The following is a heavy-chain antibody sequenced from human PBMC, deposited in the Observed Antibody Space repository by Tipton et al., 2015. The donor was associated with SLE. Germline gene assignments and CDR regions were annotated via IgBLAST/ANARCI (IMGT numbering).Heavy chain of an antibody. V-gene: IGHV3-9*01. Sequence: SLRLSCATSGFTFDDYAIDWVRQVSGKGLEWVSGISWNSGGIGYADSVKGRFTISRDNSKNTLYLQMNSLRAEDTAVYYCARGGGSYYDYWGQGTLVTVSS. CDR3: ARGGGSYYDY. CDR2: ISWNSGGI. CDR1: GFTFDDYA. D-gene: IGHD1-26*01. J-gene: IGHJ4*02.